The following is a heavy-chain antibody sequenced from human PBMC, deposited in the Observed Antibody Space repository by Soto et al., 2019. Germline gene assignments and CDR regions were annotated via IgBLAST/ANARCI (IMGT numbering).Heavy chain of an antibody. CDR2: IPDSGST. V-gene: IGHV4-59*01. CDR1: GGSISFDY. J-gene: IGHJ3*02. CDR3: ARVVPTIFGVESCFDI. D-gene: IGHD3-3*01. Sequence: SETLSLTCTVSGGSISFDYWSWIRHPPGKGLEWIGYIPDSGSTNYNPSLKSRLTISVDTSKNQFSLNLTSVTAADTAVYYCARVVPTIFGVESCFDIWGQGTMVTVSS.